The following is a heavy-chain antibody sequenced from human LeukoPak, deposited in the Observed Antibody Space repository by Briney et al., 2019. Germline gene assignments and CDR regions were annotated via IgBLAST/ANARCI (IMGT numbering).Heavy chain of an antibody. CDR1: GYSISSGYY. J-gene: IGHJ4*02. CDR2: IYHSGST. CDR3: ARSQLWADY. D-gene: IGHD5-18*01. V-gene: IGHV4-38-2*02. Sequence: SETLSLTCTVSGYSISSGYYWGWIRQPPGKGLEWIGSIYHSGSTYYNPSLKSRVTISVDTSKNQFSLKLSSVTAADTAVYYCARSQLWADYWGQGTLVTVSS.